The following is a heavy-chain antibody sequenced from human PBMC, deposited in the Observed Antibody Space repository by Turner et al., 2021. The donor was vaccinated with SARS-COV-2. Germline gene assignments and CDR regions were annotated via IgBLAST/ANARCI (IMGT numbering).Heavy chain of an antibody. CDR1: GGSFSGHM. CDR2: INHIGET. D-gene: IGHD3-3*01. Sequence: QVQLQQWGAGLLKPSETLSLTCAVYGGSFSGHMWSWIRQSPGKGLEWIGDINHIGETNYNPSLKSRVTTSVDMSKNQFSLRLASVTAADTAVYFCARLVVVRAGVLIIRPYRRGYFDSWGQGTLVTVSS. CDR3: ARLVVVRAGVLIIRPYRRGYFDS. V-gene: IGHV4-34*01. J-gene: IGHJ4*02.